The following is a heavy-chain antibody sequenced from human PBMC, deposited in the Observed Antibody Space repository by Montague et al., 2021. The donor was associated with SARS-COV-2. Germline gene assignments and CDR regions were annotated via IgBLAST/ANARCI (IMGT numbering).Heavy chain of an antibody. CDR2: IYYSGST. J-gene: IGHJ5*02. CDR1: GGSISSSSYY. Sequence: TLSLTCTVSGGSISSSSYYWGWIRQPPGKGLEWIGNIYYSGSTYYNPSLKSRVTISVDTSKNQFSLKLSSVTAADTAVYYCARQRMGSVTIFGVVIHDRWFDPWGQGTLVTVSS. CDR3: ARQRMGSVTIFGVVIHDRWFDP. V-gene: IGHV4-39*01. D-gene: IGHD3-3*01.